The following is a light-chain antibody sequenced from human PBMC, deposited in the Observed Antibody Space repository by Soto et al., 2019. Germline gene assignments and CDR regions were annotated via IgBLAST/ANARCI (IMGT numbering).Light chain of an antibody. CDR1: QGISSY. J-gene: IGKJ3*01. CDR3: QQLKSSPFT. CDR2: AAS. V-gene: IGKV1-9*01. Sequence: DIQMTQAPSSLSASVWDRVTITCRASQGISSYLAWYQQKPGKAPQLLIYAASTLQSGVPSRFSGSGSGTDLTLTISSLQPEDFVTYYCQQLKSSPFTFGPGTKVDIK.